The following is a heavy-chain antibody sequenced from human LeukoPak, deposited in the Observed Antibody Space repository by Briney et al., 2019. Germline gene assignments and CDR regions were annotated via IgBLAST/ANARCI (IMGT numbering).Heavy chain of an antibody. J-gene: IGHJ4*02. CDR1: GGSISSGGYY. CDR3: ARATYGSGSHDY. Sequence: SETLSLTCTVSGGSISSGGYYWSWIRQHPGKGLEWIGYIYYSGSTYYNPFLKSRVTISVDTSKNQFSLKLSSVTAADTAVYYCARATYGSGSHDYWGQGTLVTVSS. D-gene: IGHD3-10*01. CDR2: IYYSGST. V-gene: IGHV4-31*03.